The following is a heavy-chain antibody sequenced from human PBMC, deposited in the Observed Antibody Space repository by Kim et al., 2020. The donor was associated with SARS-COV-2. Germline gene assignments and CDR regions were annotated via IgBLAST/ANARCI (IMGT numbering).Heavy chain of an antibody. CDR3: ARVTEAVAGTSALGY. CDR1: GFTFSSYA. J-gene: IGHJ4*02. Sequence: GGSLRLSCAASGFTFSSYAMHWVRQAPGKGLEWVAVISYDGSNKYYADSVKGRFTISRDNSKNTLYLQMNSLRAEDTAVYYCARVTEAVAGTSALGYWGQGTLVNVSS. CDR2: ISYDGSNK. V-gene: IGHV3-30-3*01. D-gene: IGHD6-19*01.